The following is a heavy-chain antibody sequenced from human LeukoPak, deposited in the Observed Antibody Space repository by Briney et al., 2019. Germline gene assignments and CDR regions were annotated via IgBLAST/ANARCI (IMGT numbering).Heavy chain of an antibody. CDR1: GGSISSSSYY. D-gene: IGHD6-13*01. J-gene: IGHJ5*02. CDR3: ARGLAAAGWNWFDP. Sequence: SETLSLTCTVSGGSISSSSYYWGWIRQPPGKGLEWIGSIYYSGSTYYNPSLKSRVTISVDTSKNQFSLKLSSVTAADTAVYYCARGLAAAGWNWFDPWGQGTLVTVSS. V-gene: IGHV4-39*07. CDR2: IYYSGST.